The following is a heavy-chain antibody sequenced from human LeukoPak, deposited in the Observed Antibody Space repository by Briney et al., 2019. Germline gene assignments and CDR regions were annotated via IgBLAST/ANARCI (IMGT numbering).Heavy chain of an antibody. CDR3: AKDRCSSTSCYFHYFDY. CDR1: GFTFSSYG. V-gene: IGHV3-30*18. Sequence: GRSLRLSCAASGFTFSSYGMHWVRQAPGKGLEWVAVISYDGSNKYYADSVKGRFTISRDNSKNMLYLQMNSLRAEDTAVYYCAKDRCSSTSCYFHYFDYWGQGTLVTVSS. CDR2: ISYDGSNK. J-gene: IGHJ4*02. D-gene: IGHD2-2*01.